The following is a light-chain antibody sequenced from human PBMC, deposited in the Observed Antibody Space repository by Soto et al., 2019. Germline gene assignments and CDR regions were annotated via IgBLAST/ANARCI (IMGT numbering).Light chain of an antibody. J-gene: IGKJ1*01. CDR3: QQYGSSPWT. V-gene: IGKV3-20*01. CDR2: GAS. CDR1: QSVSSNY. Sequence: EIVLTQSPGTLSLSPGERATLSCRASQSVSSNYLAWYQQKPGPAPRPLIYGASSRATGIPDRVSGSGAGTDFTLTISSLEPEDFAVYYCQQYGSSPWTFGKGNKVEI.